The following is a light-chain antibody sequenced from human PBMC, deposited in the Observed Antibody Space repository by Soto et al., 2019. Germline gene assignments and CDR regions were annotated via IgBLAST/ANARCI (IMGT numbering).Light chain of an antibody. CDR1: QIVSSS. Sequence: EIGLTRSPATLSLSKGERATXSCRASQIVSSSLAWYQQKPVHSPSLLLYDSSNIPTVIPHRFYRRGSGTEFTLSISRPQNDGFATYYLQQHECWSTFGQGTKVDI. CDR2: DSS. J-gene: IGKJ1*01. V-gene: IGKV3-11*01. CDR3: QQHECWST.